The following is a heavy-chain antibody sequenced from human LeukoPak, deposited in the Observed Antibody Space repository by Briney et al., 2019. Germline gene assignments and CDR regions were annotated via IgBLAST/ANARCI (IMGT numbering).Heavy chain of an antibody. D-gene: IGHD3-9*01. CDR3: ARSRYLDWGGAFDM. V-gene: IGHV3-66*01. Sequence: GGSLRLSCAASGFTVSSNYMTWVRQAPGKGPEWVSVIYSGGRTYYADSVKGRFTISRDNSKNTVYLQLNSLRGEDTAVYYCARSRYLDWGGAFDMWGQGTMVTVSS. CDR1: GFTVSSNY. J-gene: IGHJ3*02. CDR2: IYSGGRT.